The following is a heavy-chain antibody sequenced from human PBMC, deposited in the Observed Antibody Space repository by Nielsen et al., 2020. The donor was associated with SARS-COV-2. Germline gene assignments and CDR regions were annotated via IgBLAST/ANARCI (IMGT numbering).Heavy chain of an antibody. D-gene: IGHD6-25*01. J-gene: IGHJ6*02. CDR3: ARAELRKDSSEVIYYYGMDV. CDR1: GFTFSSYA. Sequence: GESLKISCAASGFTFSSYAMHWVRQAPGKGLEWVVVISYDGSNKYYADSVKGRFTISRDNSKNTLYLQMNSLRAEDTAVYYCARAELRKDSSEVIYYYGMDVWGQGTTVTVSS. V-gene: IGHV3-30-3*01. CDR2: ISYDGSNK.